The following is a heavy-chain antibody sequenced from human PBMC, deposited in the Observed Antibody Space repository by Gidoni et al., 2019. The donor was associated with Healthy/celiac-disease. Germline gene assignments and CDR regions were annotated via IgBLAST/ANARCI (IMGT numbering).Heavy chain of an antibody. Sequence: EVQLVESGGGLVQPGGSLRLSCAASGFTFSSYSMNWVRPAPGKGLEWVSYISSSSSTIYYADSVKGRFTISRDNAKNSLYLQMNSLRAEDTAVYYCARDPLGCSSTSCYSGMDVWGQGTTVTVSS. J-gene: IGHJ6*02. D-gene: IGHD2-2*01. CDR3: ARDPLGCSSTSCYSGMDV. V-gene: IGHV3-48*04. CDR2: ISSSSSTI. CDR1: GFTFSSYS.